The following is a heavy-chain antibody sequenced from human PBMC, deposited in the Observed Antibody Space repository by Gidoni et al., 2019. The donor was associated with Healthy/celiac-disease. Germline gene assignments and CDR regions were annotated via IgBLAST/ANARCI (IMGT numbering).Heavy chain of an antibody. D-gene: IGHD2-21*02. Sequence: EVQLVASRGGMVTPGGSMSLSCAAAGFTFSSYSMNWVRQAPRKGLEWVSSISSSSRYIYYADAVKGLFTISRDNAKNSLYLQMNSLRAEDTAVYYCARTVVVTAGYAYYYGMDVWGQGTTVTVSS. V-gene: IGHV3-21*01. J-gene: IGHJ6*02. CDR3: ARTVVVTAGYAYYYGMDV. CDR2: ISSSSRYI. CDR1: GFTFSSYS.